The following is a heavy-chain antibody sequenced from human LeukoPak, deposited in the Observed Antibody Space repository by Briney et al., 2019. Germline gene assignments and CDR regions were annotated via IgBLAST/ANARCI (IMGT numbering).Heavy chain of an antibody. V-gene: IGHV3-7*01. CDR1: GFTFSSYW. CDR2: IKQDGSEK. Sequence: GGSLRLSCAASGFTFSSYWMSWDRQAPGKGLEWVANIKQDGSEKYYVDSVKGRFTISRDNAKNSLYLQMNSLRAEDTAVYYCARRSAKGIVVVPAALDYWGQGTLVTVSS. J-gene: IGHJ4*02. D-gene: IGHD2-2*01. CDR3: ARRSAKGIVVVPAALDY.